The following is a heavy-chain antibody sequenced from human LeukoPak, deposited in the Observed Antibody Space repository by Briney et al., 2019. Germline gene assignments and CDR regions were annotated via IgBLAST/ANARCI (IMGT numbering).Heavy chain of an antibody. J-gene: IGHJ4*02. D-gene: IGHD2-2*01. V-gene: IGHV3-23*01. CDR1: GFTFSSYA. Sequence: GGSLRLSCAASGFTFSSYAMSWVRQAPGKGLEWVSVISSSGDDTYYADSVKGRFTVSRDNSRNTLYLQMNSLRAEDTAVYYCAREDPAAAFDYWGQGTLVTVSS. CDR3: AREDPAAAFDY. CDR2: ISSSGDDT.